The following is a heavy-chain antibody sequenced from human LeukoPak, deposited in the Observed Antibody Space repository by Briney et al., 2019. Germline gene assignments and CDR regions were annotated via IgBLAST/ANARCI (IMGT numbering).Heavy chain of an antibody. CDR2: INHSGST. V-gene: IGHV4-34*01. Sequence: SETLSLTCAVYGGSFSGYYWSWIRQPPGKGLEWIGEINHSGSTNYNPSLKSRVTISVDTSKNQFSLKLSSVTAADTAVYYCARSTVATNRYFDYWAREPWSPSPQ. CDR3: ARSTVATNRYFDY. J-gene: IGHJ4*02. D-gene: IGHD5-12*01. CDR1: GGSFSGYY.